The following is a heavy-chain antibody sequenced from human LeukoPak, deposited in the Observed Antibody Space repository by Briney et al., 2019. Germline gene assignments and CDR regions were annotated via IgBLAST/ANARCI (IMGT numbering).Heavy chain of an antibody. Sequence: GASVKVSCKASGYTFTSHFMHWVRQAPGQGLEWMGIINPRGGSTSYTQKFQGRVTITRDTSTSTVYMELSSLRSEDTAVYYCARVKSYYYDTSDKDAFDIWGQGTMVTVSS. V-gene: IGHV1-46*01. J-gene: IGHJ3*02. CDR2: INPRGGST. CDR1: GYTFTSHF. CDR3: ARVKSYYYDTSDKDAFDI. D-gene: IGHD3-22*01.